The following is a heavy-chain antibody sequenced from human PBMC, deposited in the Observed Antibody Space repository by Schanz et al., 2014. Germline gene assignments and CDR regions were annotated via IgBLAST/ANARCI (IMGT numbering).Heavy chain of an antibody. CDR3: ARIYISMVRGAVMASYWYFDL. Sequence: EVQLVESGGGLVQPGGSLRLSCAASGFTFSGYWVSWVRQAPGEGLVWVANIKLDGSEKYYVDSVKGRFTISRDNAKNSLFLQMNSLRAEDTAVYYCARIYISMVRGAVMASYWYFDLWGRGTLVTVSS. D-gene: IGHD3-10*01. CDR1: GFTFSGYW. CDR2: IKLDGSEK. V-gene: IGHV3-7*01. J-gene: IGHJ2*01.